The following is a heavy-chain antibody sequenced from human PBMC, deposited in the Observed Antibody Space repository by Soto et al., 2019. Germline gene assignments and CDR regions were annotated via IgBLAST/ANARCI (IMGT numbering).Heavy chain of an antibody. CDR1: GDSVSSPYY. V-gene: IGHV4-4*02. Sequence: QVQLQESGPGLVKPSGTLSLTCGVSGDSVSSPYYWCWVRQPPGKGLEWIGEVFHTGPTSYNPSLRSRVTISMDKSINQFSLDLSSVTAADTAVYYCARSAGWYAVHSWRPGTLVIV. CDR2: VFHTGPT. D-gene: IGHD6-19*01. CDR3: ARSAGWYAVHS. J-gene: IGHJ4*02.